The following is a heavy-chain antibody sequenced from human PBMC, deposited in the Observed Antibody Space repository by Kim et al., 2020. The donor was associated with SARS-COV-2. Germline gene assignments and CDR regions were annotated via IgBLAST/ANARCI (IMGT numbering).Heavy chain of an antibody. Sequence: YADSVKGRFTISRDNAKNSLYLQMNSLRAEDTAVYYCARRHVYYYGMDVWGQGTTVTVSS. D-gene: IGHD3-10*02. CDR3: ARRHVYYYGMDV. J-gene: IGHJ6*02. V-gene: IGHV3-11*03.